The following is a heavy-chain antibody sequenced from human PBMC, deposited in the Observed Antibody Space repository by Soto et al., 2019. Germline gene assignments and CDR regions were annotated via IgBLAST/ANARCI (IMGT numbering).Heavy chain of an antibody. D-gene: IGHD5-12*01. CDR3: PKDFSGYERGIYFFFGLDV. V-gene: IGHV3-43*01. J-gene: IGHJ6*02. CDR1: GFTFDDHT. CDR2: ISWDGSTT. Sequence: EVQLVESGGGVVQPGGSLRLSCAASGFTFDDHTMHWVRQARGKGLEWVSLISWDGSTTYYTDSVEGRFTISRDNSKNSLYLQMNSLRTEDTALYYCPKDFSGYERGIYFFFGLDVWGQGTTVIVSS.